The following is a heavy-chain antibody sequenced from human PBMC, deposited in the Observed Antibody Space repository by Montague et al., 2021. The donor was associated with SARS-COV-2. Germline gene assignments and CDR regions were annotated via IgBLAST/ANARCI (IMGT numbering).Heavy chain of an antibody. CDR1: GGSISSYY. V-gene: IGHV4-59*01. CDR3: ARGSGWMGNAFDI. D-gene: IGHD6-19*01. Sequence: SETLSLTCTVSGGSISSYYWSWIRRPPGKGLEWIGCIYYSGSTNXNPSLKSRVTISVDTSKNQFSLKLSSVTAADTAVYYCARGSGWMGNAFDIWGQGTMVTVSS. CDR2: IYYSGST. J-gene: IGHJ3*02.